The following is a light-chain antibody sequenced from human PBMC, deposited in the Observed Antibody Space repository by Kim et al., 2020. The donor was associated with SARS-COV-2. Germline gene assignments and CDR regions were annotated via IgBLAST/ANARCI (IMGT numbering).Light chain of an antibody. J-gene: IGLJ3*02. CDR2: RAR. V-gene: IGLV3-9*01. CDR1: NIGSKN. CDR3: HVWDSSTSV. Sequence: VARGPTARVTCGGNNIGSKNVHWYQQTPGQAPVLVIYRARTRPSGTPERFSGSNSGNTATLTISRAHAGDEADYYCHVWDSSTSVFGGGTRLTVL.